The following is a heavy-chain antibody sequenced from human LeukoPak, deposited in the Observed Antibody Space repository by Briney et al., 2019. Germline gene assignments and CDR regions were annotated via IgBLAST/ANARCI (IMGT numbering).Heavy chain of an antibody. CDR3: VSEARGYHYTYSDY. Sequence: GGSLRLSCTASGFTLGRHDMHWVRQTTGEGLEWVAALASGSQTFYAGSVKGRFTVSREDAKNSLYLQMNSLRAGDTAVYYCVSEARGYHYTYSDYWGQGTLVTVSS. V-gene: IGHV3-13*01. D-gene: IGHD5-18*01. J-gene: IGHJ4*02. CDR2: LASGSQT. CDR1: GFTLGRHD.